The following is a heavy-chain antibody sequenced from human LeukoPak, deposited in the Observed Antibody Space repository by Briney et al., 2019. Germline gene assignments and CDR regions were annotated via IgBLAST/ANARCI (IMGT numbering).Heavy chain of an antibody. V-gene: IGHV1-2*02. CDR2: INPNSGGT. CDR3: ARGHLYYYYMDV. CDR1: GYTFTGYY. J-gene: IGHJ6*03. Sequence: APVKVSCKASGYTFTGYYMHWVRQAPGQGLEWMGWINPNSGGTNYAQKFQGRVTMTRDTSISTAYMELSRLRSDDTAVYYCARGHLYYYYMDVWGKGTTVTISS.